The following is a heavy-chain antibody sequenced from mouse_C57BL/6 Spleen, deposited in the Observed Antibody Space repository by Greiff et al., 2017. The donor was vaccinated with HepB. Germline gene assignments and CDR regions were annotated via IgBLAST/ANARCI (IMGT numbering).Heavy chain of an antibody. CDR2: IDPSDSYT. V-gene: IGHV1-69*01. Sequence: QVQLKQPGAELVMPGASVKLSCKASGYTFTSYWMHWVKQRPGQGLEWIGEIDPSDSYTNYNQKFKGKSTLTVDKSSSTAYMQLSSLRSEDSAVYYCARGGLQLPWCAYWGQGTLVTVSA. J-gene: IGHJ3*01. D-gene: IGHD2-4*01. CDR3: ARGGLQLPWCAY. CDR1: GYTFTSYW.